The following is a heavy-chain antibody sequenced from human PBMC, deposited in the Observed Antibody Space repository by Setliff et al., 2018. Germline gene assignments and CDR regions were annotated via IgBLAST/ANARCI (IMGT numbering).Heavy chain of an antibody. Sequence: ASVKVSCKASGYTFTSYAMHWVRQAPGQRLEWMGWINAGNGNKKYSQKFQGRVTITRDTSASTAYMELSSLRSEDTAVYYCARVRSPALLAITNNWFDPWGQGTLVTVSS. J-gene: IGHJ5*02. CDR1: GYTFTSYA. CDR3: ARVRSPALLAITNNWFDP. V-gene: IGHV1-3*01. D-gene: IGHD3-3*01. CDR2: INAGNGNK.